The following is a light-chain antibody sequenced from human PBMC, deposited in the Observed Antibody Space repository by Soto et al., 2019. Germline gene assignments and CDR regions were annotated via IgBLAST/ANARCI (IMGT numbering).Light chain of an antibody. V-gene: IGLV3-1*01. J-gene: IGLJ1*01. Sequence: SYELTQPPSVSVSPGQTASITCSGDKLGDKYACWYQQKPGQSPVLVIYQDSKRPSGIPERFSGSNSGNTATLTISGTQAMDQVYYYCQAWDSSTGVFGTGTKVTVL. CDR1: KLGDKY. CDR3: QAWDSSTGV. CDR2: QDS.